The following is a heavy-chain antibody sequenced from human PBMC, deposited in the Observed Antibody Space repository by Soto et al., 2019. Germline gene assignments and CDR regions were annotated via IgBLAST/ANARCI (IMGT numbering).Heavy chain of an antibody. CDR3: ASPLRYDFWSGYVFDY. J-gene: IGHJ4*02. Sequence: GESLKISCKGSGYSFTTYWIGWVRQMPGKGLEWMGIIYPGDSDTRYSPSFQGQVTISADKSISTAYLQWSSLKASDTAIYYCASPLRYDFWSGYVFDYWGQGTLVTVSS. CDR1: GYSFTTYW. CDR2: IYPGDSDT. V-gene: IGHV5-51*01. D-gene: IGHD3-3*01.